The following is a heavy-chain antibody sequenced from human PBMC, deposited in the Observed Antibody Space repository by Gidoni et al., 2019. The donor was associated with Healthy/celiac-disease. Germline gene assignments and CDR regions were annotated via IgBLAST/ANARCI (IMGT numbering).Heavy chain of an antibody. J-gene: IGHJ4*02. V-gene: IGHV1-2*06. CDR3: AREETILLWTGVDY. CDR1: GYSFTGYY. Sequence: QVQLVQSGAEMKKPGASVKVSCKASGYSFTGYYMNWVRPAPGQGLEWMGRINPNSGGTNYAQKFQGRVTMTRDTSISTAYMELSRLRSDDTAVYYCAREETILLWTGVDYWGQGTLVTVSS. D-gene: IGHD3-10*01. CDR2: INPNSGGT.